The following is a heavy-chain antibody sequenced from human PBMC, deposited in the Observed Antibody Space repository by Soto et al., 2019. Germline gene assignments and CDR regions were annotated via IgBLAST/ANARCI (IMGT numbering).Heavy chain of an antibody. D-gene: IGHD3-9*01. CDR1: GFTFSSYG. V-gene: IGHV3-33*01. CDR3: ARDYYAILTGYRDAFDI. Sequence: QVQLVESGGGVVQPGRSLRLSCAASGFTFSSYGMHWVRQAPGKGLEWVAVIWYDGSNKYYADSVKGRFTMSRDNSKNTLYLKRTSLRVEDTAVYYCARDYYAILTGYRDAFDIWGQGTMVTVSS. CDR2: IWYDGSNK. J-gene: IGHJ3*02.